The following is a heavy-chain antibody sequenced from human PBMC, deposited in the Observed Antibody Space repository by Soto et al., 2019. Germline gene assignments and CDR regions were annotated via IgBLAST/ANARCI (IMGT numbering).Heavy chain of an antibody. CDR2: SYYSGST. D-gene: IGHD2-2*01. CDR1: GGSISNYY. CDR3: ARAVLPATAPFDY. Sequence: PSETLSVTCLVSGGSISNYYLSWIRPPPGKGLEWIGYSYYSGSTNYNPSLQSRVTISVDTSKNQFSLKLSSVTAADTAVYYCARAVLPATAPFDYWGQGTLVTVSS. V-gene: IGHV4-59*01. J-gene: IGHJ4*02.